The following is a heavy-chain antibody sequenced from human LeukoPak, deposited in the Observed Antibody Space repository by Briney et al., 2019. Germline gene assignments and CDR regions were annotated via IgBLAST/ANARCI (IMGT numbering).Heavy chain of an antibody. CDR1: GFTFSNYW. D-gene: IGHD3-22*01. V-gene: IGHV3-74*01. CDR2: ISTDGKTT. Sequence: GGSLRLSCEVSGFTFSNYWMHWVRQAPGKGLMWVSRISTDGKTTNYADSVKGRFTIFRDNSKNMVYLQMSSLTTEDTAMYYCAREGGYDSGYFADYLDPWGQGTLVIVSS. CDR3: AREGGYDSGYFADYLDP. J-gene: IGHJ5*02.